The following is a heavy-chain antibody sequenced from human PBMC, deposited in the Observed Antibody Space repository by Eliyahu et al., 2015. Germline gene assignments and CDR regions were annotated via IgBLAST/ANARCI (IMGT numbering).Heavy chain of an antibody. D-gene: IGHD3-10*01. CDR2: IRYDGSNK. V-gene: IGHV3-30*02. CDR1: GFXFSSYG. Sequence: QVQLVEXGGGVVQPGGSLRLSCAASGFXFSSYGXXWVRQAPGKGLEWVAFIRYDGSNKYYADSVKGRFTISRDNSKNTLYLQMNSLRAEDTAVYYCAKPGSPSWGYFDYWGQGTLVTVSS. CDR3: AKPGSPSWGYFDY. J-gene: IGHJ4*02.